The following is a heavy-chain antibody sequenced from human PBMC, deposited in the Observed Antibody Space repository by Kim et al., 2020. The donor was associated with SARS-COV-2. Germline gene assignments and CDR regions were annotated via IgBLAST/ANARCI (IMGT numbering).Heavy chain of an antibody. CDR1: GGSISSGSYY. D-gene: IGHD1-26*01. CDR3: ARDLTRNGPSVGATIGAVDP. J-gene: IGHJ5*02. V-gene: IGHV4-61*02. Sequence: SETLSLTCTVSGGSISSGSYYWSWIRKPAGKGLEWIGRIYTSGSTNYNPSLKSRVTISVDTSKNQFSLKLSSVTAADTAVYYCARDLTRNGPSVGATIGAVDPWGQGTLVTVSS. CDR2: IYTSGST.